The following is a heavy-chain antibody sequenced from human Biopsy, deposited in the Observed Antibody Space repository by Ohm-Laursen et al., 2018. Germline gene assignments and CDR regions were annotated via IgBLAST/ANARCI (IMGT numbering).Heavy chain of an antibody. Sequence: SDTLSLTCPVSGGSVSSNVAYWAWIRQPPGKGLESIGSIFYSGITYYNPSLQSRVTMSVDTSKNQFSLRLNSVTAADTAVYYCARGMRTTGWPYFDYWGQGILVTVSS. CDR3: ARGMRTTGWPYFDY. V-gene: IGHV4-39*07. D-gene: IGHD2/OR15-2a*01. J-gene: IGHJ4*02. CDR2: IFYSGIT. CDR1: GGSVSSNVAY.